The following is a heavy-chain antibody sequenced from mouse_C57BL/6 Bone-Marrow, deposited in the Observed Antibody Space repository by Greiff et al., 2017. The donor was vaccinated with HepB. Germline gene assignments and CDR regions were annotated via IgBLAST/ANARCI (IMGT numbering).Heavy chain of an antibody. D-gene: IGHD2-5*01. V-gene: IGHV5-6*02. Sequence: DVKLVESGGDLVKPGGSLKLSCAASGFTFSSYGMSWVRQTPDKRLEWVATISSGGSYTYYPDSVKGRFTISRDNATNTLYLQMSSLKSEDTAMYYCASSYYSNYVFAYWGQVTLVTVSA. CDR2: ISSGGSYT. J-gene: IGHJ3*01. CDR1: GFTFSSYG. CDR3: ASSYYSNYVFAY.